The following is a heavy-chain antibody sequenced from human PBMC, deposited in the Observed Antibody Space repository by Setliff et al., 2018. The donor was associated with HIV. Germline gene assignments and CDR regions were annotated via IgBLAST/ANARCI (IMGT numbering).Heavy chain of an antibody. CDR1: GGTFSSYA. CDR2: IIPILGIA. V-gene: IGHV1-69*10. Sequence: SVKVSCKASGGTFSSYAISWVRQAPGQGLEWMGGIIPILGIANYAQKFQGRVTITADESTSTAYMELSSLRSEDTAVYYCAGTLGYSSSWYWFDPWGQGTLVTVSS. J-gene: IGHJ5*02. D-gene: IGHD6-13*01. CDR3: AGTLGYSSSWYWFDP.